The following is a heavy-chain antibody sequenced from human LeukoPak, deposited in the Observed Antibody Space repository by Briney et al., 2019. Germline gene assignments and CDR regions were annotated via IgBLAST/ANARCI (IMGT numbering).Heavy chain of an antibody. CDR2: INPSGGST. CDR3: ATARDQYYFDY. V-gene: IGHV1-46*01. J-gene: IGHJ4*02. CDR1: GYTFTSYY. D-gene: IGHD2-2*01. Sequence: ASVKVSCKASGYTFTSYYMHWVRQAPGQGLEWMGIINPSGGSTSYAQKFQGRVTMTRDTSTSTVYMELGSLRSEDTAVYYCATARDQYYFDYWGQGTLVTVSS.